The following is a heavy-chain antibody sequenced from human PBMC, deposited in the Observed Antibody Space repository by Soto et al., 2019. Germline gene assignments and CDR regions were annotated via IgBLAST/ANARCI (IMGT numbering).Heavy chain of an antibody. V-gene: IGHV3-30*03. D-gene: IGHD1-26*01. CDR3: ARDLAGSGSYYPLWYFDL. Sequence: SLRLSCAASGFRFSGYGMHWVRQAPGKGLEWLAAISNDGSNKYYGDSVKGRFTISRDNSKNTLYLQINSLRAEDTAVYYCARDLAGSGSYYPLWYFDLWGRGTLVTVSS. CDR1: GFRFSGYG. J-gene: IGHJ2*01. CDR2: ISNDGSNK.